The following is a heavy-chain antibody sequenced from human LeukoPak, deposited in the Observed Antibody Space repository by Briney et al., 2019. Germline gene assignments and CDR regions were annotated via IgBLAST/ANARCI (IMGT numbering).Heavy chain of an antibody. CDR3: ARGRSGLAAGGTCDY. D-gene: IGHD6-13*01. CDR2: INPNSGRT. Sequence: WASVKVSCKASGYTFTSSDINWVRQAAGQGLEWMGWINPNSGRTGYAQKFQGRVTMTANTSISTAYMELSSLRFDDTAVYYCARGRSGLAAGGTCDYWGQGTLLHVSS. CDR1: GYTFTSSD. V-gene: IGHV1-8*01. J-gene: IGHJ4*02.